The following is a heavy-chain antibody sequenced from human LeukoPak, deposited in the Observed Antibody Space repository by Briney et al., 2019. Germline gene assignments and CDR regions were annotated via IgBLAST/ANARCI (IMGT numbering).Heavy chain of an antibody. CDR1: GGSISSGSYY. CDR2: IYTSGST. V-gene: IGHV4-61*02. CDR3: ARDPRGYYDSSGFNDAFDI. Sequence: PSQTMSLTCTVSGGSISSGSYYWSWIRQPAGKGLEWIVRIYTSGSTNYNPSLKSRVTISVDTSKNQFSLKLSSVTAADTAVYYCARDPRGYYDSSGFNDAFDIWGQGTMVTVSS. D-gene: IGHD3-22*01. J-gene: IGHJ3*02.